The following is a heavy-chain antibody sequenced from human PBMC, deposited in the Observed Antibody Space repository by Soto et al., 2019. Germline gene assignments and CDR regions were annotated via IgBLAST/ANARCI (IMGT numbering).Heavy chain of an antibody. CDR2: IYYDGSNR. Sequence: QVQLVESGGGVVQPGRSLRLSCAASGFTFSNYGMHWVRQAPGKGLEWVAVIYYDGSNRYYADSVKGRFTVSRGDSKYSLYLQLNSLRAEDAAVYYCARDHTPHYYHSSGYSQHGMDVWGQGTTVTVSS. D-gene: IGHD3-22*01. V-gene: IGHV3-33*01. J-gene: IGHJ6*02. CDR3: ARDHTPHYYHSSGYSQHGMDV. CDR1: GFTFSNYG.